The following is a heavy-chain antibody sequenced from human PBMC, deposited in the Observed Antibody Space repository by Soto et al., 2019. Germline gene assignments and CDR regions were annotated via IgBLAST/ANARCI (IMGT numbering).Heavy chain of an antibody. CDR3: ARGYSERYYFDY. Sequence: PGGSLRLSCTASGFTFTHYWMHWVRQAPGKGLVWVSAIDILGTGTYYADSVKGRFTISRHNSKNTLYLQMNSLRAEDTAVYYCARGYSERYYFDYWGQGTLVTVSS. CDR1: GFTFTHYW. J-gene: IGHJ4*02. V-gene: IGHV3-74*01. D-gene: IGHD1-1*01. CDR2: IDILGTGT.